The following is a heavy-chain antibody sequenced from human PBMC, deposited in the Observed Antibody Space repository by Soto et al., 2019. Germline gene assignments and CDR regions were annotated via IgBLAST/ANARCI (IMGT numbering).Heavy chain of an antibody. J-gene: IGHJ5*02. D-gene: IGHD6-13*01. CDR3: AHRPMGIAEAGTWFDP. CDR2: IYWDDDK. Sequence: GSGPTLVNPTQTLTLTCTFSGFSLSTSGVGVGWIRQPPGKALEWFALIYWDDDKRYSPSLKSRLTITKDTSKNQVVLTMTNMDPVDTATYYCAHRPMGIAEAGTWFDPWGQGTLVTVYS. CDR1: GFSLSTSGVG. V-gene: IGHV2-5*02.